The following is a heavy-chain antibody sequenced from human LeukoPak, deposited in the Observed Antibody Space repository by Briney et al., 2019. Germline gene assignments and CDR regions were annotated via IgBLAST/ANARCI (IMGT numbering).Heavy chain of an antibody. D-gene: IGHD3-9*01. CDR3: ARDLSRYYDILTNAFDI. Sequence: ASVKVSCKASGYTFTGYYMHLVRQAPGQGLEWMGWINPNSGGTNYAQKFQGRVTMTRDTSISTAYMELSRLRSDDTAVYYCARDLSRYYDILTNAFDIWGQGTMVTVSS. CDR2: INPNSGGT. J-gene: IGHJ3*02. V-gene: IGHV1-2*02. CDR1: GYTFTGYY.